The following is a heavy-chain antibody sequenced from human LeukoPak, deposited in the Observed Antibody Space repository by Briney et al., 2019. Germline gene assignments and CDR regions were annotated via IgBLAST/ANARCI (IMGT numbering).Heavy chain of an antibody. CDR1: ANSFTSQW. D-gene: IGHD1-26*01. V-gene: IGHV5-51*01. Sequence: GESLKISCKGSANSFTSQWIGWVRQMPGKGLEWMGIMYPGDSDTRYSPSFEGHVTISADKSITTAYLQWSSLKASDTAVYYCGSGERSYHFDNWGQGSLVTVSS. CDR2: MYPGDSDT. CDR3: GSGERSYHFDN. J-gene: IGHJ4*02.